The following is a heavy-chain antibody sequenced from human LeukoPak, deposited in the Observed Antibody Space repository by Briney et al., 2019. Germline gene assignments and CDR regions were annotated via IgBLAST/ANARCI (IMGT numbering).Heavy chain of an antibody. J-gene: IGHJ4*02. V-gene: IGHV1-8*01. Sequence: ASVKVSCKASGYTFTSYDVNRVRQAPGQGLEWMGWMNPNSGNTVYAQKFQGRVTMTRNTSISTAYMELSSLRSEDTAVYYCARIGYSGYDSRDYWGQGTLVTVSS. CDR3: ARIGYSGYDSRDY. CDR1: GYTFTSYD. D-gene: IGHD5-12*01. CDR2: MNPNSGNT.